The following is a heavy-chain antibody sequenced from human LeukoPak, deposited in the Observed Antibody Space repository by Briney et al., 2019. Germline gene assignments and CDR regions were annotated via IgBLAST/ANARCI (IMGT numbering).Heavy chain of an antibody. V-gene: IGHV1-69*13. CDR2: IIPIFGTA. CDR3: ASRTDTAYAFDI. J-gene: IGHJ3*02. Sequence: VKVSCKASGGTFSSYAISWVRQATGQGLEWMGGIIPIFGTANYAQKFQGRVTITADESTSTAYMKLSSLRSEDTAVYYCASRTDTAYAFDIWGQGTMVTVSS. CDR1: GGTFSSYA. D-gene: IGHD5-18*01.